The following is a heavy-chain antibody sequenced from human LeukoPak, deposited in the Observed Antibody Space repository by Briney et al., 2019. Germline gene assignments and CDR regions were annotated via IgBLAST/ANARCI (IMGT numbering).Heavy chain of an antibody. CDR1: GYTFTGHY. Sequence: ASVKVSCKASGYTFTGHYSHWVRQAPGQGLEWMGWIHPNSGRTKYAQKFQGRVTMTRDTSSSTAYMELSSLRSADTAVYYCASEYKYDSSGANAFDIWGQGTMVTVSS. CDR2: IHPNSGRT. D-gene: IGHD3-22*01. V-gene: IGHV1-2*02. CDR3: ASEYKYDSSGANAFDI. J-gene: IGHJ3*02.